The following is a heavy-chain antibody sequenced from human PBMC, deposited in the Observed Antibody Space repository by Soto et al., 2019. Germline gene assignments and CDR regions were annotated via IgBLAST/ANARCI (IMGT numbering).Heavy chain of an antibody. J-gene: IGHJ4*02. CDR2: INPSGGST. CDR1: GYTFTTYY. CDR3: ARSRSGSYLLGY. D-gene: IGHD1-26*01. Sequence: QVQLVQSGAEVKKPGASVKVSCKASGYTFTTYYMHWVRQAPGQGLEWMGIINPSGGSTSYAQKFQGRVTMTRDTSTSTVYMELSSFRSEDTAVYYCARSRSGSYLLGYWGQGTLVTVSS. V-gene: IGHV1-46*01.